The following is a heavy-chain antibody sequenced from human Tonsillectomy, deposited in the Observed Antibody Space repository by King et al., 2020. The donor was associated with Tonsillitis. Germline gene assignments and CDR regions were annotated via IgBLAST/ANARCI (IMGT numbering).Heavy chain of an antibody. CDR2: IYYRGST. J-gene: IGHJ3*02. Sequence: LQLQESGPGLVKPSETLSLTCTVSGGSISSSSYYWGWIRQPPGKGLEWIGSIYYRGSTYYTPSLKSRVTISVDTSKNQFSLKLRSVTAADTAVYYCAKTDGNSPSDAFDMWGQGTMVTVSS. D-gene: IGHD4-23*01. V-gene: IGHV4-39*01. CDR3: AKTDGNSPSDAFDM. CDR1: GGSISSSSYY.